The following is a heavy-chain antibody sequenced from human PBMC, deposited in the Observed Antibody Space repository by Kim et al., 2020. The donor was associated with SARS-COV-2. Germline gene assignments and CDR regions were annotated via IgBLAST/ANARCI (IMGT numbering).Heavy chain of an antibody. J-gene: IGHJ3*02. CDR3: AAAVVVAANDAFDI. D-gene: IGHD2-15*01. CDR2: IVVGSGNT. V-gene: IGHV1-58*02. Sequence: SVKVSCKASGFTFTSSAMQWVRQARGQRLEWIGWIVVGSGNTNYAQKFQERVTITRDMSTSTAYMELSSLRSEDTAVDYCAAAVVVAANDAFDIWGQGTMVTVSS. CDR1: GFTFTSSA.